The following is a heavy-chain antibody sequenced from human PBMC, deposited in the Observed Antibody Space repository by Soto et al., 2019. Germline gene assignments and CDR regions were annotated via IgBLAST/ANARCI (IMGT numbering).Heavy chain of an antibody. CDR2: VYYRGST. Sequence: SETLSLTCTVSGGSISSSSYYWGWIRQPPGEGLEWIGNVYYRGSTYYNPSLKSRVTISVDTSKNQFSLNLGSVSAADTAVYYCARRAPIGNFDYWGQGTLVTVSS. V-gene: IGHV4-39*01. J-gene: IGHJ4*02. CDR3: ARRAPIGNFDY. CDR1: GGSISSSSYY.